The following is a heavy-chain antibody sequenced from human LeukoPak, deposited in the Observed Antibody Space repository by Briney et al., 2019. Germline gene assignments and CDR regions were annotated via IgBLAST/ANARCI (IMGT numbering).Heavy chain of an antibody. CDR2: IKQDGSEK. CDR1: GFTFSSYW. Sequence: GGSLRLSCAASGFTFSSYWMSWVRQAPGKGLEWVANIKQDGSEKYYVDSVEGRFTISRDNAKNSLYLQMNSLRAEDTAVYYCARDSEGSGSYSTVWGQGTLVTVSS. CDR3: ARDSEGSGSYSTV. J-gene: IGHJ4*02. V-gene: IGHV3-7*01. D-gene: IGHD3-10*01.